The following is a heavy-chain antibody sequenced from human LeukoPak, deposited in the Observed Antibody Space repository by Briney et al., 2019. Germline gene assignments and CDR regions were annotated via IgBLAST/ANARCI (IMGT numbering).Heavy chain of an antibody. CDR1: GFTFSSYG. Sequence: PGGSLRLSCAASGFTFSSYGMHWVRQAPGKGLEWVAVISYDGSNKNYADSVKGRFTISRDNSKNTLYLQMNSLRAEDTAVYYCARDSAGLTSFGVVGFDYWGQGTLVTVSS. V-gene: IGHV3-30*03. CDR2: ISYDGSNK. D-gene: IGHD3-3*01. J-gene: IGHJ4*02. CDR3: ARDSAGLTSFGVVGFDY.